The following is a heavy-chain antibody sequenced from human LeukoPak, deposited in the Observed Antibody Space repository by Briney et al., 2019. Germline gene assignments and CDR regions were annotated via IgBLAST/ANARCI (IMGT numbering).Heavy chain of an antibody. J-gene: IGHJ4*02. CDR1: GYTFTSYD. V-gene: IGHV1-8*03. CDR2: MNPNSGNT. Sequence: GSVKVSCKASGYTFTSYDINWVRQATGQGLEWMGWMNPNSGNTGYAQKFQGRVTITRNTSISTAYMELSSLRSEDTAVYYCAVEFIVLMVYALDYWGQGTLVTVSS. D-gene: IGHD2-8*01. CDR3: AVEFIVLMVYALDY.